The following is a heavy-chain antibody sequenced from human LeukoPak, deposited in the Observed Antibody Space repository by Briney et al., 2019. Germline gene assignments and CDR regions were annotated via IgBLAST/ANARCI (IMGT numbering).Heavy chain of an antibody. J-gene: IGHJ6*02. Sequence: GGSLRLSCAASGFTFTNYGMHWVRQAPGKGLEWVAFIPYDGSNKYYADSVKGRFTISRDNSKNTLYLQMNSLRAEDTAVYYCAKELRDSSMTAFYYYYGMDVWGQGTTVTVSS. CDR2: IPYDGSNK. CDR1: GFTFTNYG. V-gene: IGHV3-30*02. CDR3: AKELRDSSMTAFYYYYGMDV. D-gene: IGHD2-21*02.